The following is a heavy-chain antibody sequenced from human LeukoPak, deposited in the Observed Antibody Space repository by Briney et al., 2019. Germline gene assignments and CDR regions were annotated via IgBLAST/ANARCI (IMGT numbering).Heavy chain of an antibody. CDR1: GFNFSSYW. CDR2: IKQDGSEK. Sequence: GGSLRLSCAASGFNFSSYWMNWVRQAPGKGLEWVANIKQDGSEKYYVDSVKGRFTISIDNAKKSLFLQMNSLRAEDTAVYYCAAGSGWTADYWGQGTLVTVSS. CDR3: AAGSGWTADY. D-gene: IGHD6-19*01. V-gene: IGHV3-7*05. J-gene: IGHJ4*02.